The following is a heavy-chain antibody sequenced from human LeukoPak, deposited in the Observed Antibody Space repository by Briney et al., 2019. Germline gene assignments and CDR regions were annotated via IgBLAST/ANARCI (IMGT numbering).Heavy chain of an antibody. J-gene: IGHJ5*02. D-gene: IGHD3-22*01. CDR1: GFTVSSNY. V-gene: IGHV3-53*01. Sequence: GVALRLSCAASGFTVSSNYMSWVRQAPGKGLERVSVIYRGGSTYYADSVKGRFTISRDNSKSTLYLQMNSLRAEDTAVYYCARDYYDSSGYYTSSWGQGTLVTVSS. CDR2: IYRGGST. CDR3: ARDYYDSSGYYTSS.